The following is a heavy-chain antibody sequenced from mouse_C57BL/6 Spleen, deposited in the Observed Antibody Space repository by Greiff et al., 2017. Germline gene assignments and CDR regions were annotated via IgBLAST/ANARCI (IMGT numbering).Heavy chain of an antibody. CDR3: ARSGYYSPAWFAY. CDR1: GYTFTDYN. J-gene: IGHJ3*01. D-gene: IGHD2-12*01. V-gene: IGHV1-22*01. CDR2: INPNNGGT. Sequence: EVQLQQSGPELVKPGASVKMSCKASGYTFTDYNMHWVKQSHGKSLEWIGYINPNNGGTSYNQKFKGKATLTVNKSSSTAYMELRSLTSEDSAVYYCARSGYYSPAWFAYWGQGTLVTVSA.